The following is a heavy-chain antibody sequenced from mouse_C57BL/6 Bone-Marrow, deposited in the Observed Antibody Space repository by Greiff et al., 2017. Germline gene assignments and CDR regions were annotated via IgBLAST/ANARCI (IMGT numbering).Heavy chain of an antibody. CDR1: GYTFTSYW. CDR3: ARVDDGYGYFDY. D-gene: IGHD2-3*01. J-gene: IGHJ2*01. V-gene: IGHV1-55*01. CDR2: IYPGSGST. Sequence: VKLMESGAELVKPGASVKMSCKASGYTFTSYWITWVKQRPGQGLEWIGDIYPGSGSTNYNEKFKSKATLTVDTSSSTAYMQLSSLTSEDSAVYYCARVDDGYGYFDYWGQGTTLTVSS.